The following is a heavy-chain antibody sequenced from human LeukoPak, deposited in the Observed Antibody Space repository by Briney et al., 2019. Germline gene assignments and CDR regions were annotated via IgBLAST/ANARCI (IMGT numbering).Heavy chain of an antibody. J-gene: IGHJ6*03. CDR3: AGTYKYSYYYYMDV. V-gene: IGHV4-39*07. Sequence: ASETLSLTCTVSGGSISSSSYYWGWIRQPPGKGLEWIGSIYYSGSTYYNPSLKSRVTISVDTSKNQFSLKLSSVTAADTAVYYCAGTYKYSYYYYMDVWGKGTTVTISS. D-gene: IGHD1-14*01. CDR2: IYYSGST. CDR1: GGSISSSSYY.